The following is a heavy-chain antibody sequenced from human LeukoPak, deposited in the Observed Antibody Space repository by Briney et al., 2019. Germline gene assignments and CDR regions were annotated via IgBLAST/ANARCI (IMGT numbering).Heavy chain of an antibody. D-gene: IGHD3-10*01. V-gene: IGHV4-61*02. CDR1: GGSISSGSYY. CDR2: IYTSGST. CDR3: ARGVVRGPEGFDY. J-gene: IGHJ4*02. Sequence: SETLSLTCTVSGGSISSGSYYWSWIRQPAGKGLEWIGRIYTSGSTNYNPSLKSRVTISVDTSKNQFSLKLSSVTAADTAVYYCARGVVRGPEGFDYWGQGTLVTVSS.